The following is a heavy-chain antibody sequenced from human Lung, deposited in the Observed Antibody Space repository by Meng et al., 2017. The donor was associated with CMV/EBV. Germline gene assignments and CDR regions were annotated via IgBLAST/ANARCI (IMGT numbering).Heavy chain of an antibody. D-gene: IGHD2-2*01. CDR3: ARNNCSSTSCYSLYYYGMDV. J-gene: IGHJ6*02. Sequence: GESLKISCAASGFTVSSNYMSWVRQAPGKGLEWVSVIYSGGSTYYADSVKGRFTISRDNSKNTLYLQMNSLRAEDTDVYYCARNNCSSTSCYSLYYYGMDVWGQGTTVXVSS. CDR2: IYSGGST. V-gene: IGHV3-53*01. CDR1: GFTVSSNY.